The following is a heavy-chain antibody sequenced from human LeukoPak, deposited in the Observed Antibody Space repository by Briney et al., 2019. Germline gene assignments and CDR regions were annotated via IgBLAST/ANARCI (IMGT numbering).Heavy chain of an antibody. CDR3: ARGVTDYYDSSGYYPDY. CDR2: IYYSGST. Sequence: SETLSLTCTVSGGSISSYYWSWIRQPPGKGLEWIGYIYYSGSTNYNPSVKSRVTISVDTSKNQFSLKLSSVTAADTAVYYCARGVTDYYDSSGYYPDYWGQGTLVTVSS. J-gene: IGHJ4*02. V-gene: IGHV4-59*01. CDR1: GGSISSYY. D-gene: IGHD3-22*01.